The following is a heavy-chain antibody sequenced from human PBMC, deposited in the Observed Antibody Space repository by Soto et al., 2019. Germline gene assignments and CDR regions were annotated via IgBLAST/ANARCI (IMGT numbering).Heavy chain of an antibody. CDR1: GFTFSSYS. CDR3: AGVARPYDSSGYYRD. D-gene: IGHD3-22*01. J-gene: IGHJ4*02. V-gene: IGHV3-21*01. Sequence: EVQLVESGGGLVKPGGSLRLSCAASGFTFSSYSMNWVRQAPGKGLEWVSSISSSSSYIYYADSVKGRFTISRDNPKNSRYLQMNSLRAEDTAVCYCAGVARPYDSSGYYRDWGQGTLVTVSS. CDR2: ISSSSSYI.